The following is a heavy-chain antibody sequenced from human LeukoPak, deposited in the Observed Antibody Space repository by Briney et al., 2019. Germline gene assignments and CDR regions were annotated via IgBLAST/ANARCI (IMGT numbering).Heavy chain of an antibody. CDR2: INPNGGGT. Sequence: ASVKVSCKTSGYTFIGFYIHWVRQAPGQGLEWMGWINPNGGGTHYAQKFLGRVTMTSDTSVTTADMELSSLTSDDTAVYYCARDQRQPLILGWLDPWGQGTLVTVSS. D-gene: IGHD6-25*01. CDR3: ARDQRQPLILGWLDP. CDR1: GYTFIGFY. J-gene: IGHJ5*02. V-gene: IGHV1-2*02.